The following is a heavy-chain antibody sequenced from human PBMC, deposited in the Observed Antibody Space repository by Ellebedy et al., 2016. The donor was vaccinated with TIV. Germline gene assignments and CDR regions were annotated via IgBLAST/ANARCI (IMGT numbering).Heavy chain of an antibody. D-gene: IGHD4-23*01. V-gene: IGHV3-21*01. Sequence: GESLKISXAASGFTFSSYSMNWVRQAPGKGLEWVSSISSSSSHIYYADSVKGRFTISRDNAKNSLYLQMNSLRAEDTAVYYCARATVAFDYWGQGTLVTVSS. CDR3: ARATVAFDY. CDR2: ISSSSSHI. J-gene: IGHJ4*02. CDR1: GFTFSSYS.